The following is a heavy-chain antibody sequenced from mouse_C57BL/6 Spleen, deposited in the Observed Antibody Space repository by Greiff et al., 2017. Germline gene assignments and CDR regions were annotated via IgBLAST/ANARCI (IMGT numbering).Heavy chain of an antibody. CDR2: IDPSDSYT. J-gene: IGHJ1*03. Sequence: VQLQQPGAELVRPGTSVKLSCKASGYTFTSYWMHWVKQRPGQGLEWIGVIDPSDSYTNYNQKFKGKATLTVDISSSTAYMQLSSLTSEDSAVYYCARSKRWYFDVWGTGTTVTVSS. CDR3: ARSKRWYFDV. CDR1: GYTFTSYW. D-gene: IGHD2-5*01. V-gene: IGHV1-59*01.